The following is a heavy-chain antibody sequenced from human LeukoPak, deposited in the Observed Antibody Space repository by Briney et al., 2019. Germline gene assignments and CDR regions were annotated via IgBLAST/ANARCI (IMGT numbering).Heavy chain of an antibody. CDR2: IRRENYTYAT. J-gene: IGHJ3*02. D-gene: IGHD4-17*01. Sequence: GGSLRLSCAASGFTFSGSPIHWVRQASGKGLEWVGRIRRENYTYATAYSSSVRGRFTISRDDSKNTAYLQMDSLKTEDTAIYYCARPTAYGDYDHSFAIWGQGTMVTVSS. V-gene: IGHV3-73*01. CDR1: GFTFSGSP. CDR3: ARPTAYGDYDHSFAI.